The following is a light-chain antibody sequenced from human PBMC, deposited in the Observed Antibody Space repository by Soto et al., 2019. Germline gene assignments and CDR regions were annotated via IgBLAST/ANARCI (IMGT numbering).Light chain of an antibody. CDR3: LLSYSGARGV. V-gene: IGLV7-46*01. Sequence: QAVVTQEPSLTVSPGGTVTLTCGSSTGAVTSGHYPYWFQQKPGQAPRTLIYDTSNKHSWTPARSSGSLLGGKAALTLSGAQPEDEAEYYCLLSYSGARGVFGGGTKLTVL. CDR2: DTS. J-gene: IGLJ2*01. CDR1: TGAVTSGHY.